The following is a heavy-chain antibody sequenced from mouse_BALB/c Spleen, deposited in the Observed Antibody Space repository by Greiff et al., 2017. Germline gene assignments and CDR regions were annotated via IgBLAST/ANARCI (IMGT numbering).Heavy chain of an antibody. V-gene: IGHV5-17*02. J-gene: IGHJ2*01. CDR1: GFTFSSFG. CDR2: ISSGSSTI. D-gene: IGHD2-12*01. CDR3: ARDYSYDELDY. Sequence: EVKLVESGGGLVQPGGSRKLSCAASGFTFSSFGMHWVRQAPEKGLEWVAYISSGSSTIYYADTVKGRFTISRDNPKNTLFLQMTSLRSEDTAMYYCARDYSYDELDYWGQGTTLTVSS.